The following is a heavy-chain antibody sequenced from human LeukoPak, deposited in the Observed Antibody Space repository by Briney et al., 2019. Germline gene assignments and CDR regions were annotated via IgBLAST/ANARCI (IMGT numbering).Heavy chain of an antibody. D-gene: IGHD1-26*01. V-gene: IGHV5-51*01. Sequence: GESLKISCKGSGYSFTSYWIGWVRQMPGKGLEWMGIIYPGDSDTRYSPSFQGQVTISADKSISTAYLQWSSLKASDTAMYYCARRLRGWELRLGAFDIWGQGTMVTVSS. CDR1: GYSFTSYW. CDR3: ARRLRGWELRLGAFDI. J-gene: IGHJ3*02. CDR2: IYPGDSDT.